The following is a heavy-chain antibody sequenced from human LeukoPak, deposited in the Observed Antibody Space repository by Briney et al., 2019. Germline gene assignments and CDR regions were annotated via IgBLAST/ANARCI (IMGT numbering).Heavy chain of an antibody. Sequence: KPSETLSLTCAVSGGSISSGGYSWSWIRQPPGKGLEWIGYIYHSGSTYYNPSLKSRVAMSVDTSKNQFSLKLSSVTAADTAVYYCATATTATSYGMDVWGQGTTVTVSS. J-gene: IGHJ6*02. CDR2: IYHSGST. CDR1: GGSISSGGYS. D-gene: IGHD5-12*01. V-gene: IGHV4-30-2*01. CDR3: ATATTATSYGMDV.